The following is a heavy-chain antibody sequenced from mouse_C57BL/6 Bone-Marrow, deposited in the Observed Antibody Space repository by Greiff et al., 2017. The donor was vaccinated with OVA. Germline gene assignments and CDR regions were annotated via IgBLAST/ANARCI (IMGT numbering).Heavy chain of an antibody. D-gene: IGHD3-2*02. Sequence: EVTLVESGGGLVQPKGSLKLSCAASGFSFNTYAMNWVRQAPGKGLEWVARIRSKSNNYATYYADSVKDRFTISRDDSESMLYLQMNNLKTEDTAMYYCGRQGRRSSGYNFDYWGQGTTLTVSS. CDR3: GRQGRRSSGYNFDY. CDR1: GFSFNTYA. V-gene: IGHV10-1*01. CDR2: IRSKSNNYAT. J-gene: IGHJ2*01.